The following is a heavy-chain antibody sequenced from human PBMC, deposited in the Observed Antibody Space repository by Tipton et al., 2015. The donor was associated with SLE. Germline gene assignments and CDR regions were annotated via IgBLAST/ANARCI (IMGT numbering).Heavy chain of an antibody. D-gene: IGHD2-15*01. V-gene: IGHV4-59*01. CDR1: GGSISSYY. Sequence: LRLSCTVSGGSISSYYWSWIRQPPGKGLEWIGYIYYSGSTNYNPSLKSRVTISVDTSKNQFFLKLSSVTAADTAVYYCARGRILDYWGQGTLVTVSS. CDR2: IYYSGST. J-gene: IGHJ4*02. CDR3: ARGRILDY.